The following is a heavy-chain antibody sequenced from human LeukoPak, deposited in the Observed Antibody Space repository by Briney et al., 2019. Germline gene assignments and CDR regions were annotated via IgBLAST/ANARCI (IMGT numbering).Heavy chain of an antibody. CDR1: GYTFSSYL. J-gene: IGHJ4*02. V-gene: IGHV1-46*01. CDR3: AREFGESYYLDF. CDR2: VFPGGSNT. Sequence: ASVKVSCKASGYTFSSYLMHWVRQAPGQGLEWMGVVFPGGSNTHYAQRFQGRVTMTGDTSTSTVFMELSSLRSEDTAVYYCAREFGESYYLDFWGQGTLVTVSS. D-gene: IGHD3-10*01.